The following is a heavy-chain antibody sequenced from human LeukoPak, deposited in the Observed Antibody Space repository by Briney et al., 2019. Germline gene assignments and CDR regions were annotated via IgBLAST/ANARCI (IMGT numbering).Heavy chain of an antibody. CDR2: IYWNDDK. J-gene: IGHJ3*02. Sequence: SGPTLVKPTQTLTLTCTFSGFSLSTSGVSVGWIRQPPGKALEWLAFIYWNDDKSYRPSLKSRLTITKDTSKNQVVLTMTNMDPVDTATYYCAHAWMKDAFDMWGQGTMVTVSS. CDR1: GFSLSTSGVS. D-gene: IGHD1-1*01. CDR3: AHAWMKDAFDM. V-gene: IGHV2-5*01.